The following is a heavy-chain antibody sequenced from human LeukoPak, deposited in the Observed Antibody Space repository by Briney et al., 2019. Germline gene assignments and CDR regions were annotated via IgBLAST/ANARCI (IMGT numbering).Heavy chain of an antibody. Sequence: SETLSLTCTVSGGSISSYYWNWIRKPPGRGLEWIGYIYYSGSTNYSPSLKSRVTISVDTSKNQFSLKLSSVTAADTAVYYCARSLYYYGSDSFDIWGQGTMVSVSS. CDR1: GGSISSYY. D-gene: IGHD3-10*01. V-gene: IGHV4-59*01. CDR2: IYYSGST. CDR3: ARSLYYYGSDSFDI. J-gene: IGHJ3*02.